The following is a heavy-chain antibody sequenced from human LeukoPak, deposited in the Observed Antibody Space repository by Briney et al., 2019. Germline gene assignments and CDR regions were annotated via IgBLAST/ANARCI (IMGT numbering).Heavy chain of an antibody. Sequence: ASVKVSCKASGYTFTSYGISWVRQAPGQGLEWMGWISAYNGNTNYAQKPQGRVTMTTDTSTSTAYMELRSLRSDDTAVYYCARMSSYYDILTGYYRLFDYWGQGTLVTVSS. CDR1: GYTFTSYG. J-gene: IGHJ4*02. D-gene: IGHD3-9*01. CDR2: ISAYNGNT. V-gene: IGHV1-18*01. CDR3: ARMSSYYDILTGYYRLFDY.